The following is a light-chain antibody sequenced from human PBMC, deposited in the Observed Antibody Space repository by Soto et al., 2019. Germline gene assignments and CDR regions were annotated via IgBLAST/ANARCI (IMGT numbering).Light chain of an antibody. CDR2: GAS. CDR3: QQYNNWPQT. Sequence: EIVMTQSPATLSVSPGERAPLSCRASQRVSSNLAWYQQKPGQAPRLLIYGASTRATGIPARFSGSGSGTEFTLTISSLQSEDFAVYYCQQYNNWPQTFGQGTKVEIK. J-gene: IGKJ1*01. V-gene: IGKV3-15*01. CDR1: QRVSSN.